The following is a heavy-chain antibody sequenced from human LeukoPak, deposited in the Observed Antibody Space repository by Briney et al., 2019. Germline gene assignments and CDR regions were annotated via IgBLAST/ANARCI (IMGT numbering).Heavy chain of an antibody. CDR2: ITTSGGET. CDR1: GFTFSRFA. CDR3: AKGHYDDWYYFDY. D-gene: IGHD3-3*01. J-gene: IGHJ4*02. V-gene: IGHV3-23*01. Sequence: GRSLRLFCATSGFTFSRFAMCWVRQAPGKGLELVSAITTSGGETNYADPVKRRFTISRDNSKSTLFLQMHSLRGDDTAVYYCAKGHYDDWYYFDYWGQGALVTVSS.